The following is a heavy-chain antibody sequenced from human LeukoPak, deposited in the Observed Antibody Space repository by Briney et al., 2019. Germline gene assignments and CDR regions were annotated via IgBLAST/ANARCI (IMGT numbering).Heavy chain of an antibody. Sequence: SGGSLTLSCEVSGLTSSDHPMNWVRQAPGKGLEWVSSISSSSSYIYYADSVKGRFTISRDNAKNSLYLQMNSLRAEDTAVYYCARGGLRGAPTYYFDYWGQGTLVTVSS. CDR2: ISSSSSYI. J-gene: IGHJ4*02. D-gene: IGHD1-26*01. CDR1: GLTSSDHP. V-gene: IGHV3-21*01. CDR3: ARGGLRGAPTYYFDY.